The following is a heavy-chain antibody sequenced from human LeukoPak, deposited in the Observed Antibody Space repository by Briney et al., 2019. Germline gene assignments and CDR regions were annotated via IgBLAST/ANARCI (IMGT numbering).Heavy chain of an antibody. CDR3: ARDVGIAAAHSWGSDAFDI. D-gene: IGHD6-13*01. V-gene: IGHV3-23*01. CDR2: ISGSGGST. J-gene: IGHJ3*02. CDR1: GFTFSSYA. Sequence: GGSLRLSCAASGFTFSSYAMSWVRQAPGKGLEWVSAISGSGGSTYYADSVKGRFTISRDNSKNTLYLQMNSLRAEDTAVYYCARDVGIAAAHSWGSDAFDIWGQGTMVTVSS.